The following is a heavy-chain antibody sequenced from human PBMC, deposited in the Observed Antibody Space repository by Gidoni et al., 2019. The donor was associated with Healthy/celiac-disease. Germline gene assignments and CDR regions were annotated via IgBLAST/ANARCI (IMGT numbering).Heavy chain of an antibody. CDR2: IVVGRGNT. Sequence: QMQLVQSGPEVKKPGTSVKVSCKASGFTFTSSAVQWVRQARGQRLEWIGWIVVGRGNTNYAQKFQERVTITRDMSTSTAYMELSSLRSEDTAVYYCAADALPGAVREDWGQGTLVTVSS. CDR1: GFTFTSSA. J-gene: IGHJ4*02. V-gene: IGHV1-58*01. CDR3: AADALPGAVRED. D-gene: IGHD3-10*01.